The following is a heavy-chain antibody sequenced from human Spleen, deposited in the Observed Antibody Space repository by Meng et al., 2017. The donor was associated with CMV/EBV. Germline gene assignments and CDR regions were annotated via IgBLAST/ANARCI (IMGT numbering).Heavy chain of an antibody. CDR3: ARDHGGDFGY. CDR2: IYYSRRT. V-gene: IGHV4-30-4*08. Sequence: LTCTVSGASISSGAYYWSWIRQPPGKGLEWIGSIYYSRRTHFSPSLRSRVTMAIDTSKNQFSLKVNSLAAEDSAVYYCARDHGGDFGYWGQGTLVTVSS. CDR1: GASISSGAYY. J-gene: IGHJ4*02.